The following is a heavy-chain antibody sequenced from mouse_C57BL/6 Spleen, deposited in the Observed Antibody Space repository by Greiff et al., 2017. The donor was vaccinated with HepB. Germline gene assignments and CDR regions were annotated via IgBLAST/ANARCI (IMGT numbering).Heavy chain of an antibody. CDR2: IDPNSGGT. CDR1: GYTFTSYW. CDR3: ARWDSSGWAY. Sequence: QVQLQQPGAELVKPGASVKLSCKASGYTFTSYWMHWVKQRPGQGLEWIGRIDPNSGGTKYNEKFKSKATLTVDKPSSTAYMQLSSLTSEDSAVYYCARWDSSGWAYWGQGTLVTVSA. V-gene: IGHV1-72*01. J-gene: IGHJ3*01. D-gene: IGHD3-2*02.